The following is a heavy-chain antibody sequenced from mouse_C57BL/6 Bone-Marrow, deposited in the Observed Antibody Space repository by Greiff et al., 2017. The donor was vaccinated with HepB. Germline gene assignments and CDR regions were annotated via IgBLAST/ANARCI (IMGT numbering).Heavy chain of an antibody. J-gene: IGHJ1*03. Sequence: VQLQQSGAELVRPGASVKLSCTASGFNIKDDYMHWVKQRPEQGLEWIGWIDPENGDTEYASKFQGKATITADTSSNTAYLQLSSLTSEDTAVYYCTKRGSSHWYFDVWGTGTTVTVSS. CDR3: TKRGSSHWYFDV. V-gene: IGHV14-4*01. D-gene: IGHD1-1*01. CDR2: IDPENGDT. CDR1: GFNIKDDY.